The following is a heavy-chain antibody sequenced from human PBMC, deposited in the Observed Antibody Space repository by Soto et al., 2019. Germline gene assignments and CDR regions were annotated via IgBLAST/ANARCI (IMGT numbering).Heavy chain of an antibody. Sequence: PGGSLRLSCAASGVNFGNAWMSWFRQAPGKGLEWVGRIKNKKDGGTTDYAAPVKGRFIISRDDSRNTLYLQMSSLRTEDTAVYYFATGPRDFEDYWGPGTQVTVSS. CDR2: IKNKKDGGTT. J-gene: IGHJ4*02. CDR1: GVNFGNAW. CDR3: ATGPRDFEDY. D-gene: IGHD2-21*02. V-gene: IGHV3-15*05.